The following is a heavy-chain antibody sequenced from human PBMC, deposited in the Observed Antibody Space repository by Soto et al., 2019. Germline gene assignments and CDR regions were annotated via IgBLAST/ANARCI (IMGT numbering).Heavy chain of an antibody. CDR1: GYIFTNYA. CDR3: ARGWRDDYYGSGSYPIYYYYYGMDV. J-gene: IGHJ6*02. V-gene: IGHV1-3*01. CDR2: INAANGNT. Sequence: ASVKVSCKASGYIFTNYAMHWVRQAPGQRLEWMGWINAANGNTKYSQKFQGRVTITRDTSASTAYMELSSLRSEDTAVYYCARGWRDDYYGSGSYPIYYYYYGMDVWGQGTTVTVSS. D-gene: IGHD3-10*01.